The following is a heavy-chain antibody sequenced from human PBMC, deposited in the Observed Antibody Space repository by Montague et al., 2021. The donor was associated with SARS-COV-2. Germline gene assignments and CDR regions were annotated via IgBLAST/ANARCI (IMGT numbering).Heavy chain of an antibody. J-gene: IGHJ4*02. V-gene: IGHV4-61*02. CDR3: AREWGSYSGRFDY. CDR2: SYTSGSX. Sequence: TLSLTCTVSGDSITSGSYYRNWVRQPAGKGLEWVGRSYTSGSXDYNPSLKSRLTISVDTSKNQFSLKLSSVTAADTAVYFCAREWGSYSGRFDYWGQGALVTVSS. D-gene: IGHD1-26*01. CDR1: GDSITSGSYY.